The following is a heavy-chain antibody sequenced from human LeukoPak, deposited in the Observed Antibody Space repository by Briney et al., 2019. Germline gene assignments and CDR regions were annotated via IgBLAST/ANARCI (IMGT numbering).Heavy chain of an antibody. CDR1: GGSISSYY. Sequence: SETLSLTCTVSGGSISSYYWSWIRQPPGKGLEWIGYIYYSGSTNYNPSLKSRVTISVDTSKNQLSLKLSSVTAADTAVYYCARDSSGLRYFDWLSLKPYYYYGMDVWGQGTTVTVSS. CDR2: IYYSGST. J-gene: IGHJ6*02. CDR3: ARDSSGLRYFDWLSLKPYYYYGMDV. D-gene: IGHD3-9*01. V-gene: IGHV4-59*01.